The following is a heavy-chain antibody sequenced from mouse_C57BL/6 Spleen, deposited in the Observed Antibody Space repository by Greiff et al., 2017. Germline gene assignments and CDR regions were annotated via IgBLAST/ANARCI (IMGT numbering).Heavy chain of an antibody. CDR2: IWGDGST. D-gene: IGHD3-3*01. CDR3: AKGGDERYFEV. Sequence: VQLQQSGPGLVAPSQSLSITCTVSGFSLTSYGVSWVRQPPGKGLEWLGVIWGDGSTNYHSALISRLSISKDNSKNQVFLQLNSLQTEDTATYYWAKGGDERYFEVWGTGTTVTVSS. CDR1: GFSLTSYG. J-gene: IGHJ1*03. V-gene: IGHV2-3*01.